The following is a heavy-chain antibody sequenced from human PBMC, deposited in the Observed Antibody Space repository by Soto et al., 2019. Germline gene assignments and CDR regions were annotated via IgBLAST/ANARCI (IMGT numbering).Heavy chain of an antibody. CDR1: GGSISSGDYY. CDR3: ARDKRLDYYYYYYGMDV. CDR2: IYYSGST. Sequence: PSETLSLTCTVSGGSISSGDYYWSWIRQPPGKGLEWIGYIYYSGSTYYNPSLKSRVTISADTSKNQFSLKLSSVTAADTAVYYCARDKRLDYYYYYYGMDVWGQGTTVTVSS. J-gene: IGHJ6*02. V-gene: IGHV4-30-4*01.